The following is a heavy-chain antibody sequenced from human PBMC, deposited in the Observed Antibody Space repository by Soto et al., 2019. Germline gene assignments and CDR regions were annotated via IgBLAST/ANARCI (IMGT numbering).Heavy chain of an antibody. Sequence: QLAESGGDLLQPGGSLTLSCAASGFILSTYPMTWVRQAPGRGLEWVSSMNGEATSKYYADSVKGRFTTSRDNSQNPLSLQINNLRTADKAVYFSARGGADHDNYGMDVWGQGNTVIVSA. CDR2: MNGEATSK. V-gene: IGHV3-23*04. CDR1: GFILSTYP. CDR3: ARGGADHDNYGMDV. D-gene: IGHD3-10*01. J-gene: IGHJ6*01.